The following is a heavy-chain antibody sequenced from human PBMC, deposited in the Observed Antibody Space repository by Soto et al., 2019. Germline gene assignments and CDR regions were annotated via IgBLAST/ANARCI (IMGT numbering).Heavy chain of an antibody. CDR1: GFTFSTYA. CDR2: ISGSGAST. J-gene: IGHJ5*02. Sequence: EVQLLESGGGLVQPGGSLRLSCAASGFTFSTYAMSWVRQAPGKGLEWVSVISGSGASTYYADSVKGRFTISRDNCENTLYLQMNSLRAEDTAIYYCARPTVVVVASKPRWFDPWGRGTLVTVSS. D-gene: IGHD2-15*01. CDR3: ARPTVVVVASKPRWFDP. V-gene: IGHV3-23*01.